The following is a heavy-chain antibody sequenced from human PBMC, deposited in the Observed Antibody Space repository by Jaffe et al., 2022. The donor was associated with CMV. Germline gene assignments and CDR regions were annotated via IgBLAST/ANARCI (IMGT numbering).Heavy chain of an antibody. J-gene: IGHJ5*02. CDR3: ARAEVHSSGYFYLGGS. CDR2: TRNKANGYTT. D-gene: IGHD3-22*01. CDR1: GFTFSDHF. V-gene: IGHV3-72*01. Sequence: EVQLVESGGGWVQPGGSLRLSCAASGFTFSDHFVDWVRQTPGKGLEWVGRTRNKANGYTTEYAASVKGRFTISRDDSQTSLYLQMNSLKTEDTAVYFCARAEVHSSGYFYLGGSWGQGTLVTVSS.